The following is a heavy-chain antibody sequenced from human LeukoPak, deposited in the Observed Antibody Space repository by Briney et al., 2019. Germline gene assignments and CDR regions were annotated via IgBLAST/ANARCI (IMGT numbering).Heavy chain of an antibody. V-gene: IGHV1-2*06. Sequence: ASVKVSCKASGYTFTGYYMHWVRQAPGQGLEWMGRINPNSGGTNYTQKFQGRVTMTRDTSISTAYMELSRLRSEDTAVYYCARANYYGSGSYYRGIDYWGQGTLVTVSS. CDR1: GYTFTGYY. CDR2: INPNSGGT. D-gene: IGHD3-10*01. CDR3: ARANYYGSGSYYRGIDY. J-gene: IGHJ4*02.